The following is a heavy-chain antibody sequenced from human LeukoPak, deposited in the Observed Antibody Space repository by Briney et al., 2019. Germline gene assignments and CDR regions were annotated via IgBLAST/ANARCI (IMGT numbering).Heavy chain of an antibody. CDR3: ARGPPGYYYMDV. J-gene: IGHJ6*03. V-gene: IGHV4-4*07. D-gene: IGHD3-10*01. CDR1: GGSISSYY. CDR2: TYTSGST. Sequence: SETLSLTCTVSGGSISSYYWSWIRQPAGMGLGWIGGLEWIGRTYTSGSTNYNPSLKSRVTISVDKSKNQFPLKLSSVTAADTAVYYCARGPPGYYYMDVCGKGTTVTVSS.